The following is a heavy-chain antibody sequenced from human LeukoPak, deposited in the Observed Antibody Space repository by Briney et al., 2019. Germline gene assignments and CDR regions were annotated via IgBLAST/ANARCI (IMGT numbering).Heavy chain of an antibody. CDR2: IYTSGST. Sequence: KPSETLSLTCTVSGGSISSYYWSWIRQPAGKGLEWIGRIYTSGSTNYNPSLKSRVTMSVDTSKNQFSLKLSSVTAADTAVYYCAREVEQWRTYYYYYMDVWGKGTTVTISS. CDR1: GGSISSYY. J-gene: IGHJ6*03. D-gene: IGHD6-19*01. V-gene: IGHV4-4*07. CDR3: AREVEQWRTYYYYYMDV.